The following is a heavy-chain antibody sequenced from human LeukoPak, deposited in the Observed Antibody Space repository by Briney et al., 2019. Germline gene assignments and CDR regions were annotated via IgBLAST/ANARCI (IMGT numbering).Heavy chain of an antibody. Sequence: SETLSLTCTVPGGSISSYYWSWIRQPAGKGLEWIGRIYTSGSTNYNPSLKSRVTMSVDTSKNQFSLKLSSVTAADTAVYYCAREFKYGSGSYSDYWGQGTLVTVSS. D-gene: IGHD3-10*01. CDR2: IYTSGST. CDR1: GGSISSYY. J-gene: IGHJ4*02. CDR3: AREFKYGSGSYSDY. V-gene: IGHV4-4*07.